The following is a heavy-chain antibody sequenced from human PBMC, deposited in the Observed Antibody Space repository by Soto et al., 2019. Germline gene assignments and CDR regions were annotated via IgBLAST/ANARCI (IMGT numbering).Heavy chain of an antibody. Sequence: GGSLRLACAASGFTFRMYWMHWVRQVPGKGPEWVSRINDDGISTNYADSVKGRFTISRDNAKNTLYLQMNALRVEDTGVYYCTIWTRPPPPGTTPFWGPGTLVTVST. D-gene: IGHD1-1*01. CDR2: INDDGIST. CDR1: GFTFRMYW. V-gene: IGHV3-74*01. CDR3: TIWTRPPPPGTTPF. J-gene: IGHJ4*02.